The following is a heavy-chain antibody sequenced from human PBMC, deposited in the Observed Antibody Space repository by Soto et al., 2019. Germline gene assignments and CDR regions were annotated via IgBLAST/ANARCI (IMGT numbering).Heavy chain of an antibody. CDR2: ISSNSAYI. V-gene: IGHV3-21*01. D-gene: IGHD3-10*01. Sequence: GGSLRLSCAASGFTFRSFTMNWVRQAPGKGLEWVSTISSNSAYIYYTDALRGRFTISRDNAKNSLHLQMNSLRAEDTAVYYCTREVKENYYGSGSGEDGDWGQGTLVTVSS. J-gene: IGHJ4*02. CDR3: TREVKENYYGSGSGEDGD. CDR1: GFTFRSFT.